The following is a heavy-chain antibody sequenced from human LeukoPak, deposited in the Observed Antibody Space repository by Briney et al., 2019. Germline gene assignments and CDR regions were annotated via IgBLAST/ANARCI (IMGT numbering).Heavy chain of an antibody. V-gene: IGHV3-66*01. Sequence: GGSLRLSCAASGFTFSSYSMNWVRQAPGKGLEWVSVIYKGDRTYHADSVKGRFTISRDNAKNSLYLQMNSLRAEDTAVYYCARGTPAAIYYFDYWGQGTLVTVSS. J-gene: IGHJ4*02. CDR1: GFTFSSYS. D-gene: IGHD2-2*01. CDR2: IYKGDRT. CDR3: ARGTPAAIYYFDY.